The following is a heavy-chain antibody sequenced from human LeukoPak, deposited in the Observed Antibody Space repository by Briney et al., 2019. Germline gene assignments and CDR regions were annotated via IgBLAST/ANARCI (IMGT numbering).Heavy chain of an antibody. D-gene: IGHD6-19*01. CDR2: ISGSGGST. J-gene: IGHJ4*02. V-gene: IGHV3-23*01. Sequence: QPGGSLRLSCAASGFTFSSYAMSWVRQAPGKGLEWVSAISGSGGSTYYADSVKGRFTISRDNSKNTLYLQMNSLRAEDTAVYYCAKDTSPYSSGWHYFDWWGQGTLATVSS. CDR3: AKDTSPYSSGWHYFDW. CDR1: GFTFSSYA.